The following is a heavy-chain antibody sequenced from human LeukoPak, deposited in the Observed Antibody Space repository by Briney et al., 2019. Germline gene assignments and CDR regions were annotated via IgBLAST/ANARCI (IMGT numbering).Heavy chain of an antibody. CDR3: ARQAEDIVVVPAVRPDYYYGMDV. J-gene: IGHJ6*02. V-gene: IGHV5-51*01. CDR2: IFPGDSDT. Sequence: GESLKISCKASGYTFTNYWIGWVRQMPGKGLGWMGIIFPGDSDTKYSPSFQGQVTISADKSISTAYLQWSSLKASDTAIYYCARQAEDIVVVPAVRPDYYYGMDVWGQGSTVTVSS. D-gene: IGHD2-2*01. CDR1: GYTFTNYW.